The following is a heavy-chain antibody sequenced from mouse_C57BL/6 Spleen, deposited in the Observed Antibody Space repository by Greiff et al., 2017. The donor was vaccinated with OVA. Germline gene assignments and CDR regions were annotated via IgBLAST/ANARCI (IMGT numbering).Heavy chain of an antibody. V-gene: IGHV1-64*01. Sequence: VQLQQPGAELVKPWASVKLSCKASGYTFTSYWMHWVKQRPGQGLAWIGMIHPNCGRTYYNEMFTSMATLTVDKSSSTAYMQLSSLTSEDSAVYYCAKNDYDGVYYLDDWGQGTTLTVSS. CDR3: AKNDYDGVYYLDD. D-gene: IGHD2-4*01. J-gene: IGHJ2*01. CDR1: GYTFTSYW. CDR2: IHPNCGRT.